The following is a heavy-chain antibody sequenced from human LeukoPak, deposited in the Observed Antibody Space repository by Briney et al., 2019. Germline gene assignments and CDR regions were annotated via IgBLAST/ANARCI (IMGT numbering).Heavy chain of an antibody. Sequence: GGTLRLSCAASGFTFSDYGMSWVRQAPGKGLEWVSSISSTGGTTYYADSVKGRFTISRDNSKNTLYLEVISLTAEDTAVYYCAKDDAWLRFGEWSQGTLVTVSS. V-gene: IGHV3-23*01. D-gene: IGHD3-10*01. J-gene: IGHJ4*02. CDR2: ISSTGGTT. CDR3: AKDDAWLRFGE. CDR1: GFTFSDYG.